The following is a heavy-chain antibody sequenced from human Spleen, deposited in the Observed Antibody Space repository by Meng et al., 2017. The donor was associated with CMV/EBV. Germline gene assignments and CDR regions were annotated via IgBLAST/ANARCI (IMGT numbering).Heavy chain of an antibody. CDR2: VSYSGST. CDR1: GDSINSISYY. CDR3: ARYSRGVGFDY. Sequence: SETLSLTCTVSGDSINSISYYWGWIRQPPGKGLEWIGSVSYSGSTYYNPSLRSRLTISLDTSMNQFSLKLSSVTAADTAVYYCARYSRGVGFDYWGQGSLVTVSS. D-gene: IGHD4-11*01. V-gene: IGHV4-39*07. J-gene: IGHJ4*01.